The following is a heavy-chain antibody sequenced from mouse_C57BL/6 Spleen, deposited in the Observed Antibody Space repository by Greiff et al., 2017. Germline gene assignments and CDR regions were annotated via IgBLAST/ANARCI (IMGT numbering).Heavy chain of an antibody. D-gene: IGHD1-1*01. CDR2: IHPNSGST. V-gene: IGHV1-64*01. CDR3: ASPHYYGSNPYAMDY. CDR1: GYTFTSYW. J-gene: IGHJ4*01. Sequence: VQLQQPGAELVKPGASVKLSCKASGYTFTSYWMHWVKQRPGQGLEWIGMIHPNSGSTNYNEKFKSKATLTVDKSSSTAYMQLSSLTSEDAAVYYCASPHYYGSNPYAMDYWGQGTSVTVSS.